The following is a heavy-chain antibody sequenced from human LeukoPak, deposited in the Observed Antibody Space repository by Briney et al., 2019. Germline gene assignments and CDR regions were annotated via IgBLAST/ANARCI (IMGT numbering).Heavy chain of an antibody. Sequence: GGSLRLSCAASGFTFSSYAMHWVRQAPGKGLEWVASIKQDESEKYYVDSVKGRFTTSRDNAKSSLYLQMNALRGEDTAVYYCARLVGDVTTWDCWGQGTLVTVSS. CDR2: IKQDESEK. V-gene: IGHV3-7*03. CDR3: ARLVGDVTTWDC. J-gene: IGHJ4*02. CDR1: GFTFSSYA. D-gene: IGHD1-26*01.